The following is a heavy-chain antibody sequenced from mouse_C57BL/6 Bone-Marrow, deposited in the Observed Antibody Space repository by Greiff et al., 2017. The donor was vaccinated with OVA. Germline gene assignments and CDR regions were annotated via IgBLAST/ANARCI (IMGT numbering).Heavy chain of an antibody. J-gene: IGHJ4*01. CDR3: TRVYRYYYAMDF. CDR2: IDPETGGT. CDR1: GYTFTDYE. D-gene: IGHD2-12*01. Sequence: VQLQQSGAELVRPGASVTLSCKASGYTFTDYEMHWVKQTPVQGLEWIGAIDPETGGTAYNQKFKGKAILTADKSSSTAYMELRSLTSEDSAVYYCTRVYRYYYAMDFCGRGPAVPVSS. V-gene: IGHV1-15*01.